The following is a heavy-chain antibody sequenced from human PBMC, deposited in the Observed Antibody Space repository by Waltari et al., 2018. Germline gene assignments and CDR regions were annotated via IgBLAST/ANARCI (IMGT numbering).Heavy chain of an antibody. J-gene: IGHJ3*01. D-gene: IGHD2-15*01. CDR1: GVTLSRSW. CDR3: ARAGLLGAFDV. Sequence: EVQLVESGGGLVQPGGSLRLSCAASGVTLSRSWIHWVRQSPGKGLMWVSRINNDWGSTVYADSVKGRFTISRDDAKNTVSLQMNKLSAEDTALYYCARAGLLGAFDVWGQGTMVTVSS. V-gene: IGHV3-74*03. CDR2: INNDWGST.